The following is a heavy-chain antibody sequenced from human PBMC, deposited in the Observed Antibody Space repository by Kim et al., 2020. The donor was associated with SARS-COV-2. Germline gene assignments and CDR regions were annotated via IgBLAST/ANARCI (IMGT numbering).Heavy chain of an antibody. V-gene: IGHV4-38-2*02. CDR1: GYSISSGYY. Sequence: SETLSHTCTVSGYSISSGYYWGCIRQPPGKGLEWIGSIYHSGSTYYNPSLKSRVTISGDTSKNQLSLKLNSVTAADTAVYYCARDEYRGAPPHWFDPWG. CDR2: IYHSGST. CDR3: ARDEYRGAPPHWFDP. D-gene: IGHD2-2*01. J-gene: IGHJ5*02.